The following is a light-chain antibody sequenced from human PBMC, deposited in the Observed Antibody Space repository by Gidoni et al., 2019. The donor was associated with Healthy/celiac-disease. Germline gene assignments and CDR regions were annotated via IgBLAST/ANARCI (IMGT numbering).Light chain of an antibody. CDR1: QSVSSN. CDR2: GAS. CDR3: QQYNNWPPQYT. J-gene: IGKJ2*01. V-gene: IGKV3-15*01. Sequence: SCRASQSVSSNSAWYQQKPGQAPRHLINGASSRATGIPPRFSGSGSGTEFTLPISSLQSEDFAVYYCQQYNNWPPQYTFGQGTKLEIK.